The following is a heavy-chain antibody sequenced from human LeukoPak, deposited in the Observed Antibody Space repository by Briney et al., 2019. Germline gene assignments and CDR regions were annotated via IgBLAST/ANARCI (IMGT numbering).Heavy chain of an antibody. Sequence: SETLSLTCALYGGSFSGYYWSWIRQPPGKGLEWIGEINHSGSTNYNPSLKSRVTISVDTSKDQFSLKLSSVTAADTAVYYCARHEPEFDSSWFYYFDYWGQGTLVTVSS. CDR1: GGSFSGYY. CDR3: ARHEPEFDSSWFYYFDY. V-gene: IGHV4-34*01. D-gene: IGHD6-13*01. J-gene: IGHJ4*02. CDR2: INHSGST.